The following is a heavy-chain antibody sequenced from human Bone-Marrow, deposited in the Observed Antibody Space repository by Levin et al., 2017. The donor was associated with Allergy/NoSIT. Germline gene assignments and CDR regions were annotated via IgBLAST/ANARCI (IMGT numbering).Heavy chain of an antibody. V-gene: IGHV1-2*02. CDR1: GYTFSDYH. D-gene: IGHD4-17*01. CDR3: ARDHDYGDYATNYLDY. Sequence: ISCKTSGYTFSDYHIHWVRQAPGQGLEWVGWINPNSGGSDFAQKFRGRVTMTRDTSITTAYLELRRLRSDDTATYFCARDHDYGDYATNYLDYWGQGTLVIVSS. CDR2: INPNSGGS. J-gene: IGHJ4*02.